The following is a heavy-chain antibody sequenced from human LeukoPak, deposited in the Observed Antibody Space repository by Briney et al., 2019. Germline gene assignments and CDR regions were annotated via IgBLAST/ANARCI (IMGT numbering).Heavy chain of an antibody. CDR2: IEHSGNT. D-gene: IGHD2-21*01. Sequence: SETLSLTCAVYGGSFSGYWWSWIRQPPGKGLEWIGEIEHSGNTNYNPSLKSRVTISVDTSKNQFSLKLTAMTAADTAVYQCARITYCGAGGPDWAVWGQGTTVIVSS. J-gene: IGHJ6*02. V-gene: IGHV4-34*01. CDR3: ARITYCGAGGPDWAV. CDR1: GGSFSGYW.